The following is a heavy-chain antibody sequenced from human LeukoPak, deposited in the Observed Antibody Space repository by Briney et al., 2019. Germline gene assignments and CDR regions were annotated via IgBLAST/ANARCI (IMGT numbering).Heavy chain of an antibody. V-gene: IGHV3-21*01. CDR2: ISSSSSYI. J-gene: IGHJ6*02. CDR1: GFTFSSYS. CDR3: ARDQGSGYYYYGMDV. Sequence: PGGSLRLSCAASGFTFSSYSMNWVRQAPGKGLEWVSSISSSSSYIYYADSVKGRFTISRDNAKNSLYLQMNSLRAEDTAVYYCARDQGSGYYYYGMDVWGQGTTVTVSS. D-gene: IGHD1-26*01.